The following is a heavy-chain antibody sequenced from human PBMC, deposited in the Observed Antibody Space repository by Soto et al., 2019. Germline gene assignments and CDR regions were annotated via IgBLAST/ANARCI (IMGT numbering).Heavy chain of an antibody. CDR1: GGTFSSYT. CDR3: ARGPGAGYCSGGSCYSGEYFQH. CDR2: IIPILGIA. D-gene: IGHD2-15*01. J-gene: IGHJ1*01. V-gene: IGHV1-69*02. Sequence: QVQLVHSGAEVKKPGSSVKVSCKASGGTFSSYTISWVRQAPGQGLEWMGRIIPILGIANYAQKFQGRVTITADKSTSTAYMELSSLRSEDTAVYYCARGPGAGYCSGGSCYSGEYFQHWGQGTLVTVSS.